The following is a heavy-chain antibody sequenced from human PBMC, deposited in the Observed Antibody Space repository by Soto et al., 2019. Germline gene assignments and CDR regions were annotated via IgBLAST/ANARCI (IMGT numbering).Heavy chain of an antibody. D-gene: IGHD3-22*01. CDR3: ARASLVVTDV. Sequence: QVQLQESGPGLVKPSQTLSLTCTVSGGSISSGDYYWRWIRQPPGKGLAGIGYIYYSGTTYYNPALKSRVTISVDTSKTQFSLKLSSVTAAHTAVYYCARASLVVTDVWGQGTTVTVSS. CDR1: GGSISSGDYY. CDR2: IYYSGTT. J-gene: IGHJ6*02. V-gene: IGHV4-30-4*01.